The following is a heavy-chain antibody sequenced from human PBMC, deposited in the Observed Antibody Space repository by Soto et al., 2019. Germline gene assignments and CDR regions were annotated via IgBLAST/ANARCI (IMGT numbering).Heavy chain of an antibody. J-gene: IGHJ4*02. CDR3: TRDDYYGGTSRD. D-gene: IGHD4-17*01. CDR1: GLTFSSPW. Sequence: EVQLVESGGTLVQPGGSLRLSCAASGLTFSSPWMSWVRQAPGKGLEWVANMKQDDSEKYYLVSVKGRFTISRDNTKNSLDLQMNSLRVEDTAVYYCTRDDYYGGTSRDWGQGTLVTVSS. V-gene: IGHV3-7*01. CDR2: MKQDDSEK.